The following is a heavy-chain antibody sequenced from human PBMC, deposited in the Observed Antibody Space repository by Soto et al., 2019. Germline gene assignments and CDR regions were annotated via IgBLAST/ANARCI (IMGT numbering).Heavy chain of an antibody. J-gene: IGHJ4*02. CDR3: ARDVGMASRPYLDY. CDR1: GYTFTTYY. CDR2: INPSGGST. D-gene: IGHD6-6*01. V-gene: IGHV1-46*01. Sequence: ASVKVSCKASGYTFTTYYMYWVRQAPGQGLEWMGIINPSGGSTSFAQKFQGRVTMTRDTSTSTVYMELISLTSEDMAVYYCARDVGMASRPYLDYWGQGTLVT.